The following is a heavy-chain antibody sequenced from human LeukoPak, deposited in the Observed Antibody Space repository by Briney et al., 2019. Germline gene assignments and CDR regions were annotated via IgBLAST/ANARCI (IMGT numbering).Heavy chain of an antibody. V-gene: IGHV3-21*01. Sequence: GGSLRLSCAASGFTFSSYKMNWVRQAPGKGLEWGSSISGDSRYIYYADSLKGRFTISRDNAKNSLHLQMNSLRAEDTAVYYCARDPGTVADTYFDYWGPGTLVTVSS. CDR3: ARDPGTVADTYFDY. J-gene: IGHJ4*02. D-gene: IGHD6-19*01. CDR2: ISGDSRYI. CDR1: GFTFSSYK.